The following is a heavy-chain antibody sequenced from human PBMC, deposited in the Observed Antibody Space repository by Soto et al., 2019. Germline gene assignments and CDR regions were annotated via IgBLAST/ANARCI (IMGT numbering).Heavy chain of an antibody. CDR3: AKPNYLSLDRKGAGMDV. CDR2: ISSSGSTI. CDR1: GFTFSSYE. J-gene: IGHJ6*02. V-gene: IGHV3-48*03. D-gene: IGHD1-7*01. Sequence: GGSLRLSCAASGFTFSSYEMNWVRQAPGKGLEWVSYISSSGSTIYYADSVKGRFTISRDNAKNSLYLQMNSLRAEDTAVYYCAKPNYLSLDRKGAGMDVWGQGTMVDVSS.